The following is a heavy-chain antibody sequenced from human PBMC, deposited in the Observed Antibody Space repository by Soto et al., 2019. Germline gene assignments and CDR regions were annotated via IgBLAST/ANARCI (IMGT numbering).Heavy chain of an antibody. CDR3: ARDRSRRYYDSSGYLASAFDI. CDR2: IIPIFGTA. D-gene: IGHD3-22*01. Sequence: SVKVSCKASGGTFSSYAISWVRQAPGQGLEWMGGIIPIFGTANYAQKFQGRVTITADKSTSTAYMELSSLRSEDTAVYYCARDRSRRYYDSSGYLASAFDIWGQGTMVTVSS. J-gene: IGHJ3*02. V-gene: IGHV1-69*06. CDR1: GGTFSSYA.